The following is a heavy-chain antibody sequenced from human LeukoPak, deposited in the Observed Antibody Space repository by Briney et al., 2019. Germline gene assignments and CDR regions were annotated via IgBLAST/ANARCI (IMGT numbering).Heavy chain of an antibody. J-gene: IGHJ4*02. CDR3: ARGPTVSIGDCSSSSCQADY. V-gene: IGHV3-23*01. Sequence: GGSLRLSCAASGFTFTSYAMTWVRQAPGKGLEWVSAISGSGGTTYYADSVKGRFTISRDNSKNTLYLQMNNLRAEDTAVYYCARGPTVSIGDCSSSSCQADYWGQGTLVTVSS. CDR2: ISGSGGTT. CDR1: GFTFTSYA. D-gene: IGHD2-2*01.